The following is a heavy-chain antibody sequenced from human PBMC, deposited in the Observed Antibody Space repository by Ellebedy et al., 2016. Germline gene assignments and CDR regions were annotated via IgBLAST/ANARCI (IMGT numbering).Heavy chain of an antibody. J-gene: IGHJ4*02. V-gene: IGHV4-59*08. D-gene: IGHD5-24*01. CDR1: GGSLSTSY. CDR2: IYYSGST. CDR3: ARWGTVDVEIGTTGDY. Sequence: SETLSLTXTVSGGSLSTSYWSWVRQPPGKGLEWIGYIYYSGSTNYNPSLKSRVTISIDTSKNQVSLKVDSVTAADTAVYYCARWGTVDVEIGTTGDYWGQGTLVTVSS.